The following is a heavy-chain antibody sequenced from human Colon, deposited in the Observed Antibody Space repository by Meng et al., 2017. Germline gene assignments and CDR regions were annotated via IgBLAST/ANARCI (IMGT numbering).Heavy chain of an antibody. D-gene: IGHD4-17*01. CDR1: GGSFSGFY. Sequence: QGPLPPGGAGLLHPSETLSLTCAAPGGSFSGFYWSWIRQPPGKGLDWIGEIDHFGISNYNSSLKGRLTMSVDTSKKQISLTLTSVTAADTAVYYCATGLRHGDWFDPWGPGTLVTVSS. V-gene: IGHV4-34*02. CDR2: IDHFGIS. J-gene: IGHJ5*02. CDR3: ATGLRHGDWFDP.